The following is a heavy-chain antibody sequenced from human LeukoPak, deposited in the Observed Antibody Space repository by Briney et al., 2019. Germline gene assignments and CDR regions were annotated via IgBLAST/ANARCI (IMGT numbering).Heavy chain of an antibody. CDR3: ARVSSDRTYSSGWYMRGYFDY. D-gene: IGHD6-19*01. Sequence: QPGGSLRPSCAASGFTFSSYEMNWVRQAPGKGLQWVSCISSSGSTIYYADSVKGRFTISRDNAKNSLYLQMNSLRAEDTAVYYCARVSSDRTYSSGWYMRGYFDYWGQGTLVTVSS. J-gene: IGHJ4*02. V-gene: IGHV3-48*03. CDR1: GFTFSSYE. CDR2: ISSSGSTI.